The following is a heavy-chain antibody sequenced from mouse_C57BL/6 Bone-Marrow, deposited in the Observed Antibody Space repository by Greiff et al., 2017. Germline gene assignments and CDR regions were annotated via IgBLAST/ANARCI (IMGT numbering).Heavy chain of an antibody. Sequence: QVQLQQPGAELVKPGASVKLSCKASGYTFTSYWMQWVKQRPGQGLEWIGEIDPSDSYTNYNQKFKGKATLTVDTSSSTAYVQLSNLTSEDSAVYYCAREYSYGAWFACWGQGRLVTVSA. CDR3: AREYSYGAWFAC. CDR1: GYTFTSYW. D-gene: IGHD3-3*01. CDR2: IDPSDSYT. J-gene: IGHJ3*01. V-gene: IGHV1-50*01.